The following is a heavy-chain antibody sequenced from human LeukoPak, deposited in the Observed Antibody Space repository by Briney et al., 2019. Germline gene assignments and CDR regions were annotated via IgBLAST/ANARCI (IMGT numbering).Heavy chain of an antibody. CDR3: ARYTSSTSHYYYHYMDV. CDR2: IYYSGST. CDR1: GGSISSYY. V-gene: IGHV4-59*01. Sequence: KTSETLSLTCTASGGSISSYYWSWIRQPPGKGLEWIGYIYYSGSTNYNPSLKSRVTISVDTSKNQFSLKLSSVTAADTAVYYCARYTSSTSHYYYHYMDVWGKGTTVTVSS. D-gene: IGHD2-2*01. J-gene: IGHJ6*03.